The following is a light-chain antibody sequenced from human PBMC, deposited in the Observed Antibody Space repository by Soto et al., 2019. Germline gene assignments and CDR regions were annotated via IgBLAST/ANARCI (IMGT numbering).Light chain of an antibody. Sequence: EVVMTQSPATLSVSSGERATLSCRASQSVSNNVAWYQQRPGQAPRLLINDASSRATGVPARFSGSGSGTEFTLTISSLQSEDFAVYYCHQYGTWPRTFGQGTRVEIK. J-gene: IGKJ1*01. CDR2: DAS. CDR3: HQYGTWPRT. CDR1: QSVSNN. V-gene: IGKV3-15*01.